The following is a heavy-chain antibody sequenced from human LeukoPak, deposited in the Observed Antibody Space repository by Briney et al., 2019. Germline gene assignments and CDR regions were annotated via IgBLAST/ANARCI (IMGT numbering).Heavy chain of an antibody. CDR1: GGSLSGYY. Sequence: SETLSLTCAVYGGSLSGYYWSWIRQSPGKGLEWIGEINDSGSTNYNPSLKSRVTISVDTSKNQFSLKLSSVTAADTAVYYCARLGRVVVPGPYFDYWGQGTLVTVSS. CDR3: ARLGRVVVPGPYFDY. CDR2: INDSGST. J-gene: IGHJ4*02. D-gene: IGHD3-22*01. V-gene: IGHV4-34*01.